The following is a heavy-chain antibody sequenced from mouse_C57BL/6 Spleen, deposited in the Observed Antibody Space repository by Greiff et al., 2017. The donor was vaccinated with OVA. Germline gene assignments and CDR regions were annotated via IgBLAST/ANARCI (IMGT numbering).Heavy chain of an antibody. CDR3: ARGDYGSSHGDD. Sequence: QVQLQQPGAELVRPGSSVKLSCKASGYTFTSYWMHWVKQRPIQGLEWIGNIDPSDSETHYNQKFKDKATLTVDKSSSTAYMQLSSLTSEDSAVDYCARGDYGSSHGDDWGKGTTLTVAS. V-gene: IGHV1-52*01. CDR2: IDPSDSET. J-gene: IGHJ2*01. CDR1: GYTFTSYW. D-gene: IGHD1-1*01.